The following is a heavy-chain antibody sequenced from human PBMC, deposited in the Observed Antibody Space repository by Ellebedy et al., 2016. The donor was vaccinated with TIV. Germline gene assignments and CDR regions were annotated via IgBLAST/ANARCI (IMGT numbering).Heavy chain of an antibody. CDR2: ISNSGDTV. CDR3: ARGAYLDP. CDR1: GFTFSTYQ. J-gene: IGHJ5*02. V-gene: IGHV3-48*03. Sequence: GESLKISCAVSGFTFSTYQMNWVRQAPGKGLEWFSYISNSGDTVYYTDYVRGRFTISRDNAKYSLYLQMNSLRAEDTAVYYCARGAYLDPWGQGTLVTVSS.